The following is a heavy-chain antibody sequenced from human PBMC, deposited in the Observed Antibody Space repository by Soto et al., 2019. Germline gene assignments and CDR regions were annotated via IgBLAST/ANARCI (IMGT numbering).Heavy chain of an antibody. V-gene: IGHV3-30*18. CDR2: ISYDGSNK. J-gene: IGHJ4*02. CDR1: GFTFSSYG. CDR3: AKDGWNDYVWGSYPPGD. D-gene: IGHD3-16*02. Sequence: QVQLVESGGGVVQPGRSLRLSCAASGFTFSSYGMHWVRQAPGKGLEWVAVISYDGSNKYYADSVKGRFTISRDNSKNTLYLQMNSLRAEDTAVYYCAKDGWNDYVWGSYPPGDWGQGTLVTVSS.